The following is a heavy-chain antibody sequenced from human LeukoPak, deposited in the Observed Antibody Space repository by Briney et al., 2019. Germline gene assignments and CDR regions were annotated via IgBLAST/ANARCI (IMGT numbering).Heavy chain of an antibody. V-gene: IGHV1-18*01. CDR2: ISSYNGNT. CDR3: ARPVAVARRDAFDI. CDR1: GYTFTSYG. J-gene: IGHJ3*02. D-gene: IGHD6-19*01. Sequence: ASVKVSCKASGYTFTSYGISWVRQAPGQGLEWMGWISSYNGNTNYAQKLQGRVTMSTDTSTGTAYIELRSRRSDDTAVYYCARPVAVARRDAFDIWCQGTRVTVSS.